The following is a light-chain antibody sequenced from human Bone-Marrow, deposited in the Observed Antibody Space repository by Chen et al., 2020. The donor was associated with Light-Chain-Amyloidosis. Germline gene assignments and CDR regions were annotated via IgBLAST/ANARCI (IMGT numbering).Light chain of an antibody. J-gene: IGLJ1*01. CDR2: AVR. Sequence: QSALTQPASVSGSPGQSITISCTGTSSDVGGYNYVSWYQQHPGKAPTLMIYAVRNRPSGVTNRFAGSKSDNTASRTLSGLQAEDETDYYCSSYTSSSNLDVFGTGTKVTVL. CDR3: SSYTSSSNLDV. CDR1: SSDVGGYNY. V-gene: IGLV2-14*01.